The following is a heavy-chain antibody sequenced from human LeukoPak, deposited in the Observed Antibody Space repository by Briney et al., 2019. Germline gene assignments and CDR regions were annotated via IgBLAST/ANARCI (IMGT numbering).Heavy chain of an antibody. D-gene: IGHD2-8*01. CDR3: ARGPNGKQYYYMAV. Sequence: PGGSLRLSCAASGFTFSSYAMSWVRQAPGKGLEWVSAISGSGGSTYYADSVKGRFTISRDNSKNTLYLQMNSLRAEDTAVYYCARGPNGKQYYYMAVGGKGTTVTVS. J-gene: IGHJ6*03. CDR1: GFTFSSYA. CDR2: ISGSGGST. V-gene: IGHV3-23*01.